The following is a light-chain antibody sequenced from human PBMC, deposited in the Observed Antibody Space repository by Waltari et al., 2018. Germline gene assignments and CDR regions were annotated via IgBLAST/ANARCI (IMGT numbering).Light chain of an antibody. CDR1: QSVLYSSNNNNC. V-gene: IGKV4-1*01. Sequence: DIVMTQSPDSLAVSLGGRAPTHGKSSQSVLYSSNNNNCLAWYPRRPGQPPKLLIYSSSARESGVPDRFSGSGSETDFTLTISSLQAEDVAVYYCQQYYSTPPTFGQGTKVEIK. CDR3: QQYYSTPPT. J-gene: IGKJ1*01. CDR2: SSS.